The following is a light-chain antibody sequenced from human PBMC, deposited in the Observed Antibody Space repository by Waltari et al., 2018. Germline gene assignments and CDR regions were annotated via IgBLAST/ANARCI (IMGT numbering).Light chain of an antibody. J-gene: IGKJ2*01. V-gene: IGKV3-11*01. CDR2: DVS. Sequence: PGESATLSCRASQNVDRELAWYQHKPGQPPRLVIYDVSDRATGIPARFSGGGSGTDFTLSISRLEPEDLAVYYCLQRYSWPRTFGQGTKLE. CDR3: LQRYSWPRT. CDR1: QNVDRE.